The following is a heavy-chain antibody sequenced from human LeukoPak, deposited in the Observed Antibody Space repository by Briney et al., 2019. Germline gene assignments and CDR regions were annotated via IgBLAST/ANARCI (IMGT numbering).Heavy chain of an antibody. CDR3: AELGIPMLGGV. Sequence: GGSLRLSCAASGFTFSSYEMNWVRQAPGKGLEWVSCISSSGSTIYYADSVKGGSTISGENPKNSLYLQMKSLSAEDTAVYYCAELGIPMLGGVWGKGTTVTIPS. D-gene: IGHD3-10*02. J-gene: IGHJ6*04. CDR1: GFTFSSYE. V-gene: IGHV3-48*03. CDR2: ISSSGSTI.